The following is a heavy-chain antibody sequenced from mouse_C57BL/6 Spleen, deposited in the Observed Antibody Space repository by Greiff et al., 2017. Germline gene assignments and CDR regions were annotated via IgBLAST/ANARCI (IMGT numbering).Heavy chain of an antibody. CDR1: GYTFTDYY. J-gene: IGHJ3*01. V-gene: IGHV1-26*01. D-gene: IGHD1-1*01. Sequence: VQLQQSGPELVKPGASVKISCKASGYTFTDYYMNWVKQSHGKSLEWIGDINPNNGGTSYNQKFKGKATLTVDKSSSTAYMELRSLTSEDSAVYYCARWGNYYGSSPAWFAYWGQGTLVTVSA. CDR2: INPNNGGT. CDR3: ARWGNYYGSSPAWFAY.